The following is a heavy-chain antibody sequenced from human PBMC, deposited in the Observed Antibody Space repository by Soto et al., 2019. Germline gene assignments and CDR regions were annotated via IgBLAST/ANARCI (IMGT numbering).Heavy chain of an antibody. V-gene: IGHV1-46*01. D-gene: IGHD5-18*01. Sequence: ASVKVSCKASGYTFTHYYMHWVRQAPGQGLEWMGIINPNGGITTYAQKFRAGFSMTRDTSTSTVYLELSSLRSEDSAVYYCATSVNSAMAFDYWGQGTLVTVSS. J-gene: IGHJ4*02. CDR1: GYTFTHYY. CDR2: INPNGGIT. CDR3: ATSVNSAMAFDY.